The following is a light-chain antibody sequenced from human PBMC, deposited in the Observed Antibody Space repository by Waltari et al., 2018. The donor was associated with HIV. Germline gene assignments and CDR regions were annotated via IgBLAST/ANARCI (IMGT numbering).Light chain of an antibody. J-gene: IGKJ2*01. CDR3: QQSYSAPPT. V-gene: IGKV1-39*01. CDR1: QRISSY. CDR2: AAL. Sequence: DIQMTQSPSSLSASVGDRVTITCRASQRISSYLNWYQQKPGKAPNLLISAALNLQSRVPSRFSGGRSETDFTLTIDSLQPEDSATYYCQQSYSAPPTFGQGTKLEIK.